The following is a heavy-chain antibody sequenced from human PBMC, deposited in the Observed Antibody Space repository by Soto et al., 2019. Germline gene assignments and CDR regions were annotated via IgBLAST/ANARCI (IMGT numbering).Heavy chain of an antibody. CDR2: IYYAGST. CDR3: ARRIVVTETFDY. V-gene: IGHV4-59*08. CDR1: GGSRISDY. Sequence: SETLSLTCTVSGGSRISDYWSWIRQPPGRGLEGIGFIYYAGSTKYNPSLNSRVTISVDTSKNHFSLTVPSVTAADMAFYYCARRIVVTETFDYWGQGTQVTVSS. D-gene: IGHD5-12*01. J-gene: IGHJ4*02.